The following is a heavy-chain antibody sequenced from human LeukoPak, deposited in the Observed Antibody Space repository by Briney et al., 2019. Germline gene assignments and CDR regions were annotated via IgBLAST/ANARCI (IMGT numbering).Heavy chain of an antibody. Sequence: GGSLRLSCAASGFTFSSYAMSWVRQAPGKGLEWVANIKQDGSEKYYVDSVKGRFTISRDNAKNSLYLQMNSLRAEDTAVYYCARARAYVLRFLEWLPPGAFDIWGQGTMVTVSS. J-gene: IGHJ3*02. V-gene: IGHV3-7*01. CDR2: IKQDGSEK. D-gene: IGHD3-3*01. CDR1: GFTFSSYA. CDR3: ARARAYVLRFLEWLPPGAFDI.